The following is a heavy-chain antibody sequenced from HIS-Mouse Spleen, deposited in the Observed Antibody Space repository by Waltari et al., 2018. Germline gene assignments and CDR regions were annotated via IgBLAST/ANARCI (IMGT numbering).Heavy chain of an antibody. D-gene: IGHD6-6*01. CDR3: ARGDLGSSSYYFDY. CDR2: MNHKSGNT. Sequence: QVQLVQSGAEVKKPGASVKVSCKASGYTFTSYDINWVRQATGQGLGWMGWMNHKSGNTGDAQKFQGRVTMTRNTSISTAYMELSSLRSEDTAVYYCARGDLGSSSYYFDYWGQGTLVTVSS. J-gene: IGHJ4*02. CDR1: GYTFTSYD. V-gene: IGHV1-8*01.